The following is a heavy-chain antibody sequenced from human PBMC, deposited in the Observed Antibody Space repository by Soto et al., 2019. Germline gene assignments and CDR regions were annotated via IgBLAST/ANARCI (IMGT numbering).Heavy chain of an antibody. V-gene: IGHV3-30-3*01. CDR2: ISNAGLNM. CDR1: GCTFSAYT. D-gene: IGHD6-19*01. Sequence: GGSLRLSCSASGCTFSAYTMHWIRQAPGKGLECVAAISNAGLNMHFADSVKGRFTISRDNSKNTLYLQMNSLRAEDTAVYYCAREWSLSVAATGYWGQGTLVTVSS. CDR3: AREWSLSVAATGY. J-gene: IGHJ4*02.